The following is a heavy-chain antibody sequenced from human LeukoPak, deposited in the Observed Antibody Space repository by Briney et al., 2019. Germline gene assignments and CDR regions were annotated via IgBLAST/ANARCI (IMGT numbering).Heavy chain of an antibody. V-gene: IGHV5-51*01. D-gene: IGHD3-16*01. Sequence: GESLKISCKGSAYSFTRYWIGWVRQMPGKGLEWMGIIYPGNSETRYSPSFQGQVTISADKSTNTAFLQWSSLKASDTAMYYCARQIVTYYDIVIRYFDYWGQGTLVTVSS. J-gene: IGHJ4*02. CDR1: AYSFTRYW. CDR3: ARQIVTYYDIVIRYFDY. CDR2: IYPGNSET.